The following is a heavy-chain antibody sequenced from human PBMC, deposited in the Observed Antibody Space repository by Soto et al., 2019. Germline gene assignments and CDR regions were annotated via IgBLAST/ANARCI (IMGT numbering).Heavy chain of an antibody. CDR2: ISSSSSYI. CDR3: ARDGIIAARRGGIDY. Sequence: GGSLRLSCAASGFTFSSYSMNWVRQAPGKGLEWVSSISSSSSYIYYAGSVKGRFTISRDNAKNSLYLQMNSLRAEDTAVYYCARDGIIAARRGGIDYWGQGTLVTVSS. D-gene: IGHD6-6*01. CDR1: GFTFSSYS. J-gene: IGHJ4*02. V-gene: IGHV3-21*01.